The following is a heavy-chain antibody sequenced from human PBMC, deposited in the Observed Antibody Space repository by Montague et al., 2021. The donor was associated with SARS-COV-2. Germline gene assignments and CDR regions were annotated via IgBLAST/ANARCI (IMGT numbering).Heavy chain of an antibody. CDR2: INHSGST. Sequence: SETLSLTCAVYGGSFSGYYWSWIRQPPGKGLEWIGEINHSGSTXXXPSXXXRVTISVDTSKNQFSLKLSSVTAADTAVYYCARGRGTALFRRIYFGMDVWGQGTTVTVS. CDR3: ARGRGTALFRRIYFGMDV. J-gene: IGHJ6*02. CDR1: GGSFSGYY. D-gene: IGHD1-1*01. V-gene: IGHV4-34*01.